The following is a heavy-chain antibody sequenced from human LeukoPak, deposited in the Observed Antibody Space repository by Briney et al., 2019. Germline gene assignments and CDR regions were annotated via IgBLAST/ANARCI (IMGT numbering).Heavy chain of an antibody. Sequence: PSETLSLTCTVSGGSISSGSYYWSWIRQPAGKGLEWIGRIYTSGSTNYNPSLKSRATISVDTSKNQFSLKLSSVTAADTAVYYCARGSYPIVVVPAAIRYNWFDPWGQGTLVTVSS. J-gene: IGHJ5*02. D-gene: IGHD2-2*01. CDR3: ARGSYPIVVVPAAIRYNWFDP. CDR1: GGSISSGSYY. CDR2: IYTSGST. V-gene: IGHV4-61*02.